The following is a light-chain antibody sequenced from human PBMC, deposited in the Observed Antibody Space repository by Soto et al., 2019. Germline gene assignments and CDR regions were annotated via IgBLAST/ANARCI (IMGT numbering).Light chain of an antibody. Sequence: QSALTQPASVSGSPGQSITISCTGTSSDVGGYNYVSWHQQHPGKAPKLMIYEVSNRPSGVSNRFSGSKSGNTASLTISGLQAEDEADYYCSSYTSSSTDVFGTGTKLTVL. J-gene: IGLJ1*01. CDR2: EVS. CDR1: SSDVGGYNY. V-gene: IGLV2-14*01. CDR3: SSYTSSSTDV.